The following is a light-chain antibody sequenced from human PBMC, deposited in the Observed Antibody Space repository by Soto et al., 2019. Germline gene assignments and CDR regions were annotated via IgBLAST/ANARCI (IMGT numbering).Light chain of an antibody. CDR1: QSVSGSY. V-gene: IGKV3-20*01. CDR2: DAS. CDR3: QQYGSSPLT. J-gene: IGKJ4*01. Sequence: EIMLTQAPGTLSLSPWDRATLSCRASQSVSGSYLAWYQQKPGQAPRLLIYDASSRATGIPDRFSGSGSGTDFTLTISRLEPEDFAVYYCQQYGSSPLTFGGGTKVDIK.